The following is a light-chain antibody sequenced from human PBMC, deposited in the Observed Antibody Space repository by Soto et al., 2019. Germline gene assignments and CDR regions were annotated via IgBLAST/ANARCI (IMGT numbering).Light chain of an antibody. CDR2: KAS. CDR3: QHCDSYWT. Sequence: DIQMTQSTSSLSASVGDRVTITYRASQSISTSLAWYQQKPGKAPKVLIYKASSLESGVPSRFSGSGSGTEFTLTISSLQPDDFATYYCQHCDSYWTFGQGTKVEIK. V-gene: IGKV1-5*03. CDR1: QSISTS. J-gene: IGKJ1*01.